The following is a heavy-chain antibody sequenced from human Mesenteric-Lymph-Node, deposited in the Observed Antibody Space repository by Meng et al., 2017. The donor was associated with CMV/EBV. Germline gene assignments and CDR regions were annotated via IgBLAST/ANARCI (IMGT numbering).Heavy chain of an antibody. D-gene: IGHD2-8*01. CDR3: ARDLKGYCTNGVCYTGNWFDP. J-gene: IGHJ5*02. V-gene: IGHV4-39*07. Sequence: SETLSLTCTVSGGSVSSAFYYWGWIRQPPGKGLEWIGSIYYSGSTYYNPSLKSRVTISLDTSKNQFSLKLSSVTAADMAVYYCARDLKGYCTNGVCYTGNWFDPWGQGTLVTVSS. CDR2: IYYSGST. CDR1: GGSVSSAFYY.